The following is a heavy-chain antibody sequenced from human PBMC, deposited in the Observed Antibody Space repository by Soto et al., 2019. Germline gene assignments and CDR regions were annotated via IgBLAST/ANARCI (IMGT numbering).Heavy chain of an antibody. J-gene: IGHJ3*01. Sequence: QVQFVQSGTEVKTPGASVTVSCHASGYTFTNYGINWVRQAPGQGLEWMAWISAYNGKTHHAPFVQDRVTMTTDTWPRTAYMALTSLISVDKVVYYFARGGGNSGPGPLDLWGQGTRVPAS. CDR3: ARGGGNSGPGPLDL. CDR1: GYTFTNYG. V-gene: IGHV1-18*04. D-gene: IGHD1-7*01. CDR2: ISAYNGKT.